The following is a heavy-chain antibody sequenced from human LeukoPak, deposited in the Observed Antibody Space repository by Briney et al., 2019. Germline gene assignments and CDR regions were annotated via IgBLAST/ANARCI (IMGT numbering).Heavy chain of an antibody. Sequence: GGSLRLSCAASGFTFSTYWMNWVRQAPGKGLEWVSSISSSSSYIYYADSVKGRFTISRDNAKNSLYLQMNSLRAEDTAVYYCARDDASSSWYSLDYWGQGTLVTVSS. CDR3: ARDDASSSWYSLDY. CDR2: ISSSSSYI. D-gene: IGHD6-13*01. CDR1: GFTFSTYW. J-gene: IGHJ4*02. V-gene: IGHV3-21*01.